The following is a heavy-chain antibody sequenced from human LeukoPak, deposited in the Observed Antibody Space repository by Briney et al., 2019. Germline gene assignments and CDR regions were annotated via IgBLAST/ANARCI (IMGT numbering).Heavy chain of an antibody. V-gene: IGHV1-2*02. CDR3: ATIVVVPAAMRGFDY. CDR1: GYTFTSYD. Sequence: ASVKVSCKASGYTFTSYDINWVRQATGQGLEWMGWMNPNSGGTNYAQKFQGRVTMTRDTSISTAYMELSRLRSDDTAVYYCATIVVVPAAMRGFDYWGQGTLVTVSS. J-gene: IGHJ4*02. CDR2: MNPNSGGT. D-gene: IGHD2-2*01.